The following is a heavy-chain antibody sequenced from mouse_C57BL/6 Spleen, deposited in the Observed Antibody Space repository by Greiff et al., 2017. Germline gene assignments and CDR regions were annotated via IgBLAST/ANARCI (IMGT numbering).Heavy chain of an antibody. CDR1: GYTFTSYW. V-gene: IGHV1-74*01. Sequence: QVQLKQSGAELVKPGASVKVSCKASGYTFTSYWMHWVKQRPGQGLEWIGRIHPSDSDTNYNQKFKGKATLTVDKSSSTAYMQLSSLTSEDSAVYYCAHFYYGSSRFAYWGQGTLVTVSA. CDR2: IHPSDSDT. D-gene: IGHD1-1*01. CDR3: AHFYYGSSRFAY. J-gene: IGHJ3*01.